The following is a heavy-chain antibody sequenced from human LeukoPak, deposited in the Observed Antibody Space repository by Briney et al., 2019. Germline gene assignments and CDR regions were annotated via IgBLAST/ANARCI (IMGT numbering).Heavy chain of an antibody. V-gene: IGHV3-11*04. Sequence: GGSLRLSCAASGFTFSDYYMSWIRQAPGKGLEWVSYISSSGSTIYYADSVKGRFTISRDNAKNSLYLQMNSLRAEDTAVYYCARAKSSSWFNWFDPWGQGILVTVSS. CDR1: GFTFSDYY. J-gene: IGHJ5*02. CDR2: ISSSGSTI. CDR3: ARAKSSSWFNWFDP. D-gene: IGHD6-13*01.